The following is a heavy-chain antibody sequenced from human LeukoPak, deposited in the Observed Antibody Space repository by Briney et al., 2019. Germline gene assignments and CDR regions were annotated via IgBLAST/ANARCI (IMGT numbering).Heavy chain of an antibody. CDR3: SRRSGYSYGESFDY. J-gene: IGHJ4*02. D-gene: IGHD5-18*01. CDR2: IRSKNYGGTT. V-gene: IGHV3-49*03. Sequence: PGRSLRLSCTASGFTFGDYAMNWFRQAPGKGLEWVGFIRSKNYGGTTEYAASVKGRFTISRDDSKSIAYLQMDSLKTEDTAVYYCSRRSGYSYGESFDYWGQGTLVTVSS. CDR1: GFTFGDYA.